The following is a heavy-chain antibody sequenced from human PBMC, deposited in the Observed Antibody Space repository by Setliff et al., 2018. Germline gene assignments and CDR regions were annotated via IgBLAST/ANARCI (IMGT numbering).Heavy chain of an antibody. CDR2: INAGNGNT. V-gene: IGHV1-3*01. CDR3: ASDTYYGDFWRGYYLQGRFDP. D-gene: IGHD3-3*01. Sequence: ASVKVSCKASGYTFTNYAIHWVRQAPGKRLEWMGWINAGNGNTEYSRKFQGRVTITRDTSASTAYMELNSLRSEDTAVYYCASDTYYGDFWRGYYLQGRFDPWGQGTLVTVSS. CDR1: GYTFTNYA. J-gene: IGHJ5*02.